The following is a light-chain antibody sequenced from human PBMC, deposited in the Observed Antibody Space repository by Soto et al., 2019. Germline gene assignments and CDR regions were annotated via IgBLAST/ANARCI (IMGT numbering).Light chain of an antibody. CDR3: SSYTSSSTRV. CDR1: SSDVGDYNY. J-gene: IGLJ2*01. V-gene: IGLV2-14*01. CDR2: EVS. Sequence: QSALTQPASVSGSPGQSITISCTGTSSDVGDYNYVSWYQQHPGKAPKLMIYEVSNRPSGISNRFSGSKSGNTASLTISGLQAEDEDDYYCSSYTSSSTRVFGGGTKVTVL.